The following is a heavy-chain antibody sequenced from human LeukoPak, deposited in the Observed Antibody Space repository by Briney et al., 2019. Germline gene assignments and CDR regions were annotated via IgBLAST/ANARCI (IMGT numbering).Heavy chain of an antibody. CDR3: ARGRYCSGGSCYLDY. J-gene: IGHJ4*02. CDR2: IYYSGST. CDR1: GGSISSYY. D-gene: IGHD2-15*01. V-gene: IGHV4-59*01. Sequence: SETLSLTCTVSGGSISSYYWSWIRQPPGKGLEWIGYIYYSGSTNNNPSLKSRVTISVDTSKNQFSLKLNSVTAADTAVYYCARGRYCSGGSCYLDYWGQGTLVTASS.